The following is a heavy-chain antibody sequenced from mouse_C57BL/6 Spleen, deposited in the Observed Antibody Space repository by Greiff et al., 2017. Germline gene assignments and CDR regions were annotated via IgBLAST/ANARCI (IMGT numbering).Heavy chain of an antibody. V-gene: IGHV10-1*01. D-gene: IGHD2-1*01. CDR3: VRGFYGNYAMDY. Sequence: DAGGGLVQPKGSLKLSCAASGFSFNTYAMNWVRQAPGKGLEWVARIRSKSNNYATYYADSVKDRFTISRDDSESMLYLQMNNLKTEDTAMYYCVRGFYGNYAMDYWGQGTSVTVSS. CDR2: IRSKSNNYAT. CDR1: GFSFNTYA. J-gene: IGHJ4*01.